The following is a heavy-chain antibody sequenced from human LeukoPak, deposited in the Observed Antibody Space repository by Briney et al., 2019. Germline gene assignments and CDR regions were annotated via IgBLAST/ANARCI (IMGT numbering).Heavy chain of an antibody. J-gene: IGHJ4*02. D-gene: IGHD3-3*01. CDR3: AKDTAYDDFRSGYYLY. CDR1: GFTFSRYG. CDR2: ISYDGSNK. V-gene: IGHV3-30*18. Sequence: GGSLRLSCAASGFTFSRYGMHWVRQAPGKGLEWVAVISYDGSNKYYADSVKGRFTISRDNSKNTLYLQMNSLRAEDTAVYYCAKDTAYDDFRSGYYLYWGQGTLVTVSS.